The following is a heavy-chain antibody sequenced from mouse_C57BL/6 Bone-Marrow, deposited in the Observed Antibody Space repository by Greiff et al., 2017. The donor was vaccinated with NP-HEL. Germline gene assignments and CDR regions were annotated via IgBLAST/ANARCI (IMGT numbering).Heavy chain of an antibody. CDR1: GYTFTDYY. Sequence: VQLQQSGPELVKPGASVKISCKASGYTFTDYYMNWVKQSHGNSLEWIGDINPNNGGTSYNQKFKGKATLTVDKSSSTAYIELRSLTSEDSAVYDCARLPIYYYGSSYWYFDVWGTGTTVTVSS. D-gene: IGHD1-1*01. J-gene: IGHJ1*03. V-gene: IGHV1-26*01. CDR3: ARLPIYYYGSSYWYFDV. CDR2: INPNNGGT.